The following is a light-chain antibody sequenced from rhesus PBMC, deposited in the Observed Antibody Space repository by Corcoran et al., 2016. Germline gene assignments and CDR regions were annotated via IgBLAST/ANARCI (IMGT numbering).Light chain of an antibody. CDR3: QQYIDRPLT. CDR1: QGINTW. CDR2: KAS. Sequence: DIQMTQSPSSLSASVGDTVTITCRASQGINTWLTWYQQKPGKAPKLLFYKASSLQSGVPSRVSGTGSGTDFTLTISSLQSEDFATYYCQQYIDRPLTFGGGTKVELK. V-gene: IGKV1-22*01. J-gene: IGKJ4*01.